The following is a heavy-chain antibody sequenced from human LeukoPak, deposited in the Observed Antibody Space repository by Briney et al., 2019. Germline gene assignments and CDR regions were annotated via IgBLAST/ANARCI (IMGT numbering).Heavy chain of an antibody. CDR1: GFPFRDYI. CDR2: ILHDGSWQ. J-gene: IGHJ5*02. D-gene: IGHD7-27*01. CDR3: ATDTWGPRFDP. Sequence: GGALRLSCIVSGFPFRDYIMHWVRQAPGKGVEGVEVILHDGSWQSSADSVKCPFAASRDNSNDTLYLQLNSLRPDDTAFYYCATDTWGPRFDPRSQGTLVTVP. V-gene: IGHV3-30*02.